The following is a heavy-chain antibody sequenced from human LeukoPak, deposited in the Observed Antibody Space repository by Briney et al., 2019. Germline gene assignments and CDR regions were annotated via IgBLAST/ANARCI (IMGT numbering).Heavy chain of an antibody. CDR2: ISGYNGNT. CDR3: ARMAYDMLTGYFQPNWFDP. CDR1: AYAFTKYS. V-gene: IGHV1-18*01. J-gene: IGHJ5*02. Sequence: ASVKVSCRASAYAFTKYSISWVRQAPGQGLEWMGWISGYNGNTKKAQKFQGRVIMTTDTSTSTAYMELRSLRSDDTAVYYCARMAYDMLTGYFQPNWFDPWGQGTLVTVSS. D-gene: IGHD3-9*01.